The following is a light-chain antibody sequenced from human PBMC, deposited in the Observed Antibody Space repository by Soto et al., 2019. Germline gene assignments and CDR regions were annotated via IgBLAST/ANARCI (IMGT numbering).Light chain of an antibody. CDR1: KVISTS. J-gene: IGKJ5*01. CDR2: AAS. Sequence: DIQLTQYPSFLSPSLGASFTITCRASKVISTSLAWYQVKPGKAPKLLIYAASTLESGVPSRFSATVSGTEFSLTIISLQPEDFTTYYCQQPLFLPITFAQGGLLEIK. CDR3: QQPLFLPIT. V-gene: IGKV1-9*01.